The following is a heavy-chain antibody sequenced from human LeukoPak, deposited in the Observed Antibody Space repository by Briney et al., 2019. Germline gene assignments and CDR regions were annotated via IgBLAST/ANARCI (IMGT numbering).Heavy chain of an antibody. CDR1: GFTFSSYS. CDR2: ISNSGSTT. CDR3: ERGGTAVARGEY. V-gene: IGHV3-48*01. Sequence: GGSLRLSCAASGFTFSSYSMNWVRQAPGKGLEWVSYISNSGSTTYYADSVKGRFTISRENAKNSLYLQMNSLRVEDTAVYYCERGGTAVARGEYWGQGTLVTVSS. D-gene: IGHD6-19*01. J-gene: IGHJ4*02.